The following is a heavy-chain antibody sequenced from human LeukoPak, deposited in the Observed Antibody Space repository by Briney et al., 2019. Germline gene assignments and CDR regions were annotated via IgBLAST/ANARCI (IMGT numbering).Heavy chain of an antibody. CDR3: ARDPGSGGSCCDPHFDY. CDR1: GYTFSIYG. Sequence: ASVKVSCKASGYTFSIYGISWVRQAPGQGLEWMGWISAYNGNTNYAQKLQGRVTMTTDTSTSTAYMELRSLRSDDTAVYYCARDPGSGGSCCDPHFDYWGQGTLVTVSS. J-gene: IGHJ4*02. V-gene: IGHV1-18*01. D-gene: IGHD2-15*01. CDR2: ISAYNGNT.